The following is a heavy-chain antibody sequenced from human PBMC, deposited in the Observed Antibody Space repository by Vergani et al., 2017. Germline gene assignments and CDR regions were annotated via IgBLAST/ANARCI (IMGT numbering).Heavy chain of an antibody. CDR1: GCTFSSYG. V-gene: IGHV3-33*01. Sequence: QVQLVESGGGVVQPGRSLRLSCAASGCTFSSYGMHWVRQAPGKGLEWVAVIWYDGSNKYYADSVKGRFTISRDNSKNTLYLQMNSLRAEDTAVYYCASLLEYSSSSPGWGQGTLVTVSS. CDR3: ASLLEYSSSSPG. J-gene: IGHJ4*02. D-gene: IGHD6-6*01. CDR2: IWYDGSNK.